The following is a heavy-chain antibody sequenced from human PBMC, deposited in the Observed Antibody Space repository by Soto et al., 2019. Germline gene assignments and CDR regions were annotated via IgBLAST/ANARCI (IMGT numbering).Heavy chain of an antibody. D-gene: IGHD3-16*01. V-gene: IGHV3-53*04. Sequence: EVQLVESGGGLVQPGGSLRLSCAASGFTVSSNYMSWVRQAPGKGLEWVSVIYSGGSTYYADSVKGRFTISRNNSKNTLYLQMNSLRAEDTAVYYCARDRGRYYFDYWGQGTLVTVSS. CDR1: GFTVSSNY. CDR2: IYSGGST. J-gene: IGHJ4*02. CDR3: ARDRGRYYFDY.